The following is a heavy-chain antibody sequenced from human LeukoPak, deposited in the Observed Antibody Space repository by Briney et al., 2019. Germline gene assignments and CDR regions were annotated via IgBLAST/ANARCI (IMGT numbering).Heavy chain of an antibody. D-gene: IGHD3-22*01. CDR2: ISSSGSTI. CDR1: GFTFSSYE. CDR3: ASSFYDSSDYYGLWY. J-gene: IGHJ4*02. Sequence: PGGSLRLSCAASGFTFSSYEMNRVRQAPGKGLEWVSYISSSGSTIYYADSVKGRFTISRDNAKNSLYLQMNSLRAEDTAVYYCASSFYDSSDYYGLWYWGQRTLVTVSS. V-gene: IGHV3-48*03.